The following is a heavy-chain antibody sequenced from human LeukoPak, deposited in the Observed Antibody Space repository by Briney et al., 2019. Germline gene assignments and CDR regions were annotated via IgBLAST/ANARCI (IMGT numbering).Heavy chain of an antibody. J-gene: IGHJ6*02. CDR3: AKDPYYYDSRGYGYGMDV. D-gene: IGHD3-22*01. CDR1: GFSFSSYA. V-gene: IGHV3-23*01. CDR2: IRGSGGST. Sequence: PGGALRLSCAASGFSFSSYAMAWGRHAPGKGLERGSTIRGSGGSTHYADSGKGRFTISRDNSKNTQYLQMNSLRAEDTAVYYCAKDPYYYDSRGYGYGMDVWGQGPTVTV.